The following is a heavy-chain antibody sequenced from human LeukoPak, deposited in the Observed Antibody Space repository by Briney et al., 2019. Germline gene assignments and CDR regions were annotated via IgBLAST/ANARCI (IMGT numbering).Heavy chain of an antibody. D-gene: IGHD2-15*01. CDR1: GYTFTSYA. CDR3: ASATAGYCSGGSCFWAFDI. CDR2: INTNTGNP. Sequence: GASVKVSCKASGYTFTSYAMNWVRQAPGQGLEWMGWINTNTGNPTYAQGFTGRFVFSLDTSVSTAYLQISSLKAEDTAVYYCASATAGYCSGGSCFWAFDIWGQGTMVTVSS. V-gene: IGHV7-4-1*02. J-gene: IGHJ3*02.